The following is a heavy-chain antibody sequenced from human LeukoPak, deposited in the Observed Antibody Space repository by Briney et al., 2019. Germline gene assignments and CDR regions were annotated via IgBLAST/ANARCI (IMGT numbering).Heavy chain of an antibody. CDR1: GYSFTNYW. CDR2: IYPGDSDT. Sequence: GESLKISCKGSGYSFTNYWIGWVRQMPGKGLEWMGTIYPGDSDTRYSPSFRGQVTISADKSVSTAYLQWSSLKAPDTAMYYCARGLYEYCSSTTCFRAFDIWGQGTMVTVSS. V-gene: IGHV5-51*01. D-gene: IGHD2-2*01. CDR3: ARGLYEYCSSTTCFRAFDI. J-gene: IGHJ3*02.